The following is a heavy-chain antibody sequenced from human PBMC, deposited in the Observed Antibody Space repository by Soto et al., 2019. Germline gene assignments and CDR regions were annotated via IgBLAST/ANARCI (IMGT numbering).Heavy chain of an antibody. V-gene: IGHV4-59*08. CDR2: IYYSGST. D-gene: IGHD6-13*01. Sequence: PSETLSLTCTVSGGSISSYYWSWIRQPPGKGLEWIGYIYYSGSTNYNPSLKSRVTISVDTSKNQFSLKLSSVTAADTAVYYCARAHRDLQQLVHYYYGMDVWGQGTTVTVSS. J-gene: IGHJ6*02. CDR1: GGSISSYY. CDR3: ARAHRDLQQLVHYYYGMDV.